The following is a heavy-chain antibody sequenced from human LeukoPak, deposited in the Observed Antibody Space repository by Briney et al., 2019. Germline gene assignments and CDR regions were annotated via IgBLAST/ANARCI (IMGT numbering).Heavy chain of an antibody. J-gene: IGHJ4*02. CDR1: GFTFNNYA. D-gene: IGHD4-11*01. V-gene: IGHV3-23*01. Sequence: GGSLRLSCAASGFTFNNYAMGWVRQAPGKGLEWVSLISGSGGSIFYADSVKGRFTISRDNSKNTLSLQMNSLRVEDTAVYYCAKDWTGYSNFVVFDSWGPGTLVTVSS. CDR2: ISGSGGSI. CDR3: AKDWTGYSNFVVFDS.